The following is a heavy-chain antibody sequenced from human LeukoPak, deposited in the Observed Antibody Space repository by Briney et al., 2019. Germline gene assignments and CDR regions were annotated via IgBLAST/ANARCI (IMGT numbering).Heavy chain of an antibody. Sequence: ASVKVSCKVSGYTLTELSMHWVRQAPGKGLEWMGGFDPEDGETIYAQKFQGRVTMTEDTSTDTAYMELSSLRSEDTAVYYCATVTMVRGPFDYWGQGTLVTVSS. J-gene: IGHJ4*02. D-gene: IGHD3-10*01. CDR1: GYTLTELS. CDR3: ATVTMVRGPFDY. CDR2: FDPEDGET. V-gene: IGHV1-24*01.